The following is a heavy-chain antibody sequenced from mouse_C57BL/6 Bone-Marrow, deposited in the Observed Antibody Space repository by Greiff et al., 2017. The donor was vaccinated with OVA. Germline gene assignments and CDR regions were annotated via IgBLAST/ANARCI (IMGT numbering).Heavy chain of an antibody. CDR3: ARMYYGYYFDY. V-gene: IGHV1-54*01. CDR2: INPGSGGT. Sequence: VQRVESGAELVRPGTSVKVSCKASGYAFTNYLIEWVKQRPGQGLEWIGVINPGSGGTNYNEKFKGKATLTADKASSTAYMQLSSLTSEDSAVYFCARMYYGYYFDYWGQGTTLTVSS. J-gene: IGHJ2*01. D-gene: IGHD2-2*01. CDR1: GYAFTNYL.